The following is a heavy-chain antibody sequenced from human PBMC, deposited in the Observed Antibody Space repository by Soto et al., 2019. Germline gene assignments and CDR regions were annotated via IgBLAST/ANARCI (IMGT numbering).Heavy chain of an antibody. D-gene: IGHD2-15*01. CDR1: GFTFSSYG. CDR2: ISYDGSNK. J-gene: IGHJ4*02. Sequence: GGSLRLSCAASGFTFSSYGMHWVRQAPGKGLEWVAVISYDGSNKYYADSVKGRFTISRDNSKNTLYLQMNSLRAEDTAVYYCAKTQDPFIVVVVAAPFDYWGQGTLVTVSS. CDR3: AKTQDPFIVVVVAAPFDY. V-gene: IGHV3-30*18.